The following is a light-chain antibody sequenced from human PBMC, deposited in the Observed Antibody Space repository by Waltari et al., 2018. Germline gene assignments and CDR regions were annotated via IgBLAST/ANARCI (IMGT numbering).Light chain of an antibody. V-gene: IGLV2-23*02. CDR2: DVN. Sequence: QSALTQTATVSGSPGQSITISCTGSSRDVGKYNLVSWYQQHPGEAPKLIIYDVNKRPLGVSNRFSGSKSGNTASLTISGLQAADEADYYCCSYAGSSVSVFGGGTKVTVL. J-gene: IGLJ3*02. CDR1: SRDVGKYNL. CDR3: CSYAGSSVSV.